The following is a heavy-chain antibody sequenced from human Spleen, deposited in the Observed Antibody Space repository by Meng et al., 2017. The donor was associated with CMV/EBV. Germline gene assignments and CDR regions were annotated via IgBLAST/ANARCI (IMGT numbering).Heavy chain of an antibody. V-gene: IGHV1-18*01. CDR3: ARGGEEDGSGSD. D-gene: IGHD4-17*01. Sequence: QVQLVQSGAEVTKPXASVTVSCKVSGYTFTSYGISWMRQAPGQGLEWMGWISAYNGNTNYAQKLQGRVTMTTGTSTSTAYMELRSLRSDDTAVYYCARGGEEDGSGSDWGQGTLGTVSS. J-gene: IGHJ4*02. CDR2: ISAYNGNT. CDR1: GYTFTSYG.